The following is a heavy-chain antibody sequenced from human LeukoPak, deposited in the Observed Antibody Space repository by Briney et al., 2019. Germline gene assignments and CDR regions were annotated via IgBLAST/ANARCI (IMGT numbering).Heavy chain of an antibody. V-gene: IGHV4-30-2*01. D-gene: IGHD2-15*01. J-gene: IGHJ6*04. CDR2: IYHGGST. CDR3: ARGSDIRYYGTDV. CDR1: GGSISSGGYS. Sequence: SETLSLTCAVSGGSISSGGYSWVWIRQPPGKGLEWIGCIYHGGSTYYNPSLKSRVTISVDTSKNQFSLKLSSVTAADTAVYYCARGSDIRYYGTDVWGKGTTVTVSS.